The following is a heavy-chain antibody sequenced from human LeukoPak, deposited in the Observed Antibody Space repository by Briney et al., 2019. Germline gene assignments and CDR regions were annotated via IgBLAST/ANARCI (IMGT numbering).Heavy chain of an antibody. D-gene: IGHD2-21*02. V-gene: IGHV3-15*01. Sequence: PGGSLRLSCAASGFTFSNAWMSWVRQAPGKGLEWIGRIKSKTDGGTTDYAAPVKGRFTISRDDSKNTLYLQMNSLETEDTAVYYCTTDMDCGGDCPVPWGQGTLVAVSS. CDR2: IKSKTDGGTT. CDR1: GFTFSNAW. J-gene: IGHJ5*02. CDR3: TTDMDCGGDCPVP.